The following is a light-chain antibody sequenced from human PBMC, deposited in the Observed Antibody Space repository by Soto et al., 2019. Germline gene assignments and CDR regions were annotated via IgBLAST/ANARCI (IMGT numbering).Light chain of an antibody. J-gene: IGKJ1*01. V-gene: IGKV3-20*01. CDR1: QSVRNNY. CDR2: DTS. CDR3: QQSGSSPWT. Sequence: EIVLTQSPGTLSLSPGERATLSCRASQSVRNNYLAWYQQTPGQAPRPLIYDTSSRAVGIPDRFRGSGSGTDFTLTISRLEPEDCAVYYCQQSGSSPWTFGQGTKLEIK.